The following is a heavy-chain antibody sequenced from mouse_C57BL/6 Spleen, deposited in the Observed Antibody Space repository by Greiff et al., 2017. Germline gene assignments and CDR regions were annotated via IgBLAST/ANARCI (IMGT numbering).Heavy chain of an antibody. J-gene: IGHJ3*01. CDR3: ARAYYGSSPGWFAY. CDR1: GYTFTDYY. Sequence: EVQLQQSGPELVKPGASVKISCKASGYTFTDYYMNWVKQSHGKSLEWIGDINPNNGGTSYNQKFKGKATLTVDKSSSTAYMELRSLTSEDSAVYDCARAYYGSSPGWFAYWGQGTLVTVSA. V-gene: IGHV1-26*01. CDR2: INPNNGGT. D-gene: IGHD1-1*01.